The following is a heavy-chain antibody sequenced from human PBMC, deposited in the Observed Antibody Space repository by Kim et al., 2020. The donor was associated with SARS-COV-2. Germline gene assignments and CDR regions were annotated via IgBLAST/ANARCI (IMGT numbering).Heavy chain of an antibody. CDR2: IYYRGST. D-gene: IGHD3-22*01. J-gene: IGHJ3*02. CDR1: GGSISISTYY. Sequence: SQTLSLTCTVSGGSISISTYYWGWIRQPPGKGLEWIGSIYYRGSTYYNPSLKSRVTISVDTSKNQFSLKLSSVTAADTAVYYCARHVRSGYYRLYAFDIWGQGTMVTVSS. CDR3: ARHVRSGYYRLYAFDI. V-gene: IGHV4-39*01.